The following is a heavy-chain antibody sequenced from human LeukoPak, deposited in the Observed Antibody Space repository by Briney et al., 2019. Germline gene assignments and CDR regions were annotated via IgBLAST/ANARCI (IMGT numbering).Heavy chain of an antibody. CDR2: IYHTGST. Sequence: SETLSLTCTVSGDSISTYYWSWIRQSPGKGLEWIGYIYHTGSTSYSPSLKSRVTISADTSQNQFSLKLSSVTAADTAVYYCARGHILTGSSDYWGQGTLVTVSS. V-gene: IGHV4-59*12. J-gene: IGHJ4*02. CDR1: GDSISTYY. D-gene: IGHD3-9*01. CDR3: ARGHILTGSSDY.